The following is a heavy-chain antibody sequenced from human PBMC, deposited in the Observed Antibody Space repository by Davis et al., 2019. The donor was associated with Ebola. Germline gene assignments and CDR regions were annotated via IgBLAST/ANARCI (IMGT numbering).Heavy chain of an antibody. CDR1: GFTFSSYW. V-gene: IGHV3-7*01. CDR3: ARASGYSSGWDDY. J-gene: IGHJ4*02. Sequence: GESLKISCAASGFTFSSYWMSWVRQAPGKGLEWVANIKQDGSEKYYVDSVKGRFTISRDNAKNTLYLQMNSLRAEDTAVYYCARASGYSSGWDDYWGQGTLVTVSS. CDR2: IKQDGSEK. D-gene: IGHD6-19*01.